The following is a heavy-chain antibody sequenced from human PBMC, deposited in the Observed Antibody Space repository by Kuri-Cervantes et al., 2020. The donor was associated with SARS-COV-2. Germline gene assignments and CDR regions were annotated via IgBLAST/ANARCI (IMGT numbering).Heavy chain of an antibody. Sequence: GSLRLSCAASGFTFNNYAMHWVRQTPSEGLEWVAITSYDGTSKYYADSVKGRFTISRDNSKNTLYLQMNNLRGDDTAVYFCARGRVGVQDFWGQGTLVTVSS. D-gene: IGHD2-21*01. V-gene: IGHV3-30-3*01. CDR2: TSYDGTSK. CDR3: ARGRVGVQDF. CDR1: GFTFNNYA. J-gene: IGHJ4*02.